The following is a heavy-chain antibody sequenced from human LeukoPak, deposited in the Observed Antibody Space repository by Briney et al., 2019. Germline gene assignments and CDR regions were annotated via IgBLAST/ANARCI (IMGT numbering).Heavy chain of an antibody. V-gene: IGHV4-59*12. CDR2: IYSSGST. J-gene: IGHJ4*02. CDR3: ASLAYCTNGVCYTRFDY. CDR1: GSSISNYY. Sequence: PSETLSFTCTVPGSSISNYYWGWIRQAPGKGLEGIGRIYSSGSTYYTPSLKSRVTISVDKSKNQFSLKLSSVTAADTAVYYCASLAYCTNGVCYTRFDYWGQGTLVTVSS. D-gene: IGHD2-8*01.